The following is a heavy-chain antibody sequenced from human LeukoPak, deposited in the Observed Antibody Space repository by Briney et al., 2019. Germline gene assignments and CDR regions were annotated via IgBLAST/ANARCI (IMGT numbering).Heavy chain of an antibody. V-gene: IGHV4-34*01. CDR3: AGHLRSFDY. CDR2: INHSGST. CDR1: GVSFSGYY. D-gene: IGHD4-17*01. Sequence: SETLCLSCAVSGVSFSGYYWSWVRQPPGKGLEWVGEINHSGSTNYNPSLKSRVTISVDTSKHQFSLKLSSVTAADTAVYYCAGHLRSFDYWGQGTLVTVSS. J-gene: IGHJ4*02.